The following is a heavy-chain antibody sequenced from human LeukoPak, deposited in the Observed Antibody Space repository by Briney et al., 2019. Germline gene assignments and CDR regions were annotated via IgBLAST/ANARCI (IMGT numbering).Heavy chain of an antibody. V-gene: IGHV3-23*01. CDR1: GFTFSSYA. CDR2: ISGSGGST. CDR3: AKIVRGSGSYPQLDY. J-gene: IGHJ4*02. Sequence: PGGSLRLSCAASGFTFSSYAMSWVRQAPGKGLEWVSAISGSGGSTYYADSVKGRFTISRDNSKNTLYLQMNGLRAEDTAVYYCAKIVRGSGSYPQLDYWGQGTLVTVSS. D-gene: IGHD3-10*01.